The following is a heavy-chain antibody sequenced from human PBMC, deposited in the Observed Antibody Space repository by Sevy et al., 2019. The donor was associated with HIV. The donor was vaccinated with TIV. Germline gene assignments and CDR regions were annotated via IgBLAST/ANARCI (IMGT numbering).Heavy chain of an antibody. D-gene: IGHD3-16*01. CDR3: ARDGGTLTTPGSFDI. V-gene: IGHV4-30-2*01. Sequence: SETLSLTCAVSGGSISSGVYSWNWIRQPPGKGLEWIGYIFHTGNTLYNPSLKSRVTVSLDKSENQFSLRLSSVTAADTAVYYCARDGGTLTTPGSFDIWGQGTMVTVSS. CDR2: IFHTGNT. J-gene: IGHJ3*02. CDR1: GGSISSGVYS.